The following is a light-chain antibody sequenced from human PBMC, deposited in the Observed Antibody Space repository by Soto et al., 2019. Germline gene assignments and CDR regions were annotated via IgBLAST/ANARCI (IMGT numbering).Light chain of an antibody. V-gene: IGLV2-14*01. J-gene: IGLJ1*01. CDR1: SSDVGNYKY. CDR2: EVS. Sequence: QSVLTQPASVSGSPGQSITISCTGTSSDVGNYKYVSWYQLHPGKAPKLMIYEVSNRPSGVSNRFSGSKSGNTASLTISGLQAEDETDYYCFSYTSSGTYVFGTGTKVTVL. CDR3: FSYTSSGTYV.